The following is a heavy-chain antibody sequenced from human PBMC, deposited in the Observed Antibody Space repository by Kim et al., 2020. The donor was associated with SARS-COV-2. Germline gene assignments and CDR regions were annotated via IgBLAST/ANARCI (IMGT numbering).Heavy chain of an antibody. D-gene: IGHD6-19*01. CDR2: VSGNTGTT. Sequence: GGSLRLSCSASGFSFSDYAMAWVRQAPGRGLEWVSGVSGNTGTTFYADSVKGRFTISRDNSKNTLFLQMTSLRAEDTAIYYCAKGGMGQWLVLDSWGQGTLVTVSS. CDR1: GFSFSDYA. J-gene: IGHJ4*02. CDR3: AKGGMGQWLVLDS. V-gene: IGHV3-23*01.